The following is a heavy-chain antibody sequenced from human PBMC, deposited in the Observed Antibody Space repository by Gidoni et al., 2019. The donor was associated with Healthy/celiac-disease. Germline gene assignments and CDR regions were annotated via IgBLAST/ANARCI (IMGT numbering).Heavy chain of an antibody. CDR2: IKSKTDGGTT. V-gene: IGHV3-15*01. CDR1: GFTFSHAW. CDR3: TTDETYYDFWGFDY. Sequence: EVQLVESGGGLVKLGGSIRLYCAASGFTFSHAWMSWVRQAPGKGLGWVGRIKSKTDGGTTDYAAPVKGRLTISRDDSKNTLYLQMNSLKTEDTAVYYCTTDETYYDFWGFDYWGQGTLVTVSS. D-gene: IGHD3-3*01. J-gene: IGHJ4*02.